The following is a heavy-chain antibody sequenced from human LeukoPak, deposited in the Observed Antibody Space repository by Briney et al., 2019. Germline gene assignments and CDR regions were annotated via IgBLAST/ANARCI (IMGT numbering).Heavy chain of an antibody. CDR2: INAGNGNT. CDR1: GYTFINYA. D-gene: IGHD6-13*01. CDR3: ARGHRAAADDY. V-gene: IGHV1-3*01. J-gene: IGHJ4*02. Sequence: ASVKVSCKASGYTFINYAINWGRQAPGQRPEWVGWINAGNGNTKYSQKFQGRVTITRDTSASTAYMELTSLTSEDTAVYYCARGHRAAADDYWGQGTLVTVTS.